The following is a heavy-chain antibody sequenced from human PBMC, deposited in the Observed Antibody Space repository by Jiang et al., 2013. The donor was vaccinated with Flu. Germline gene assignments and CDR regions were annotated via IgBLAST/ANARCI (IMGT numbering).Heavy chain of an antibody. V-gene: IGHV4-39*02. Sequence: GSGLVKPSETLSLTCTVSGGSISTSSYYWGWIRQPPGKELEWIGSVYYSGGTYYNPSLKSRVTISVDTSKNHFSLRVRSVTAADTAVYYCAKLLTWGDYFDYWGQGTLVT. D-gene: IGHD3-10*01. CDR1: GGSISTSSYY. CDR2: VYYSGGT. CDR3: AKLLTWGDYFDY. J-gene: IGHJ4*02.